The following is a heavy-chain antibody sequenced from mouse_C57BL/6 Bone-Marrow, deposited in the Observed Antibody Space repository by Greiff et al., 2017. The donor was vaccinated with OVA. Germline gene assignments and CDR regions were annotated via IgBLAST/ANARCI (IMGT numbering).Heavy chain of an antibody. CDR1: GYTFTSYW. J-gene: IGHJ4*01. CDR3: AGDYHYGRRGLYAMDY. V-gene: IGHV1-61*01. Sequence: VQLQQPGAELVRPGSSVKLSCKASGYTFTSYWMDWVTQRHGQGLEWIGNIYPSYSETPSNQKFKDKATLTVDKSSSTAYMQHSRLTSEDSAVYYCAGDYHYGRRGLYAMDYWGQGTSVTVSS. CDR2: IYPSYSET. D-gene: IGHD1-1*01.